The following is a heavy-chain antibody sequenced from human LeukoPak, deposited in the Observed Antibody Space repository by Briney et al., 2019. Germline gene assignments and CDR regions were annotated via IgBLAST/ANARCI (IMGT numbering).Heavy chain of an antibody. D-gene: IGHD6-19*01. J-gene: IGHJ6*02. CDR1: GYTFTSYY. V-gene: IGHV1-46*01. Sequence: GASVKVSCKASGYTFTSYYMHWVRQASGQGLEWMGIINPSGGSTSYAQKFQGRVTMTRDTSTSTVYMELSSLRSEDTAVYYCARAVAVAGNLYYYGMDVWGQGTTVTVSS. CDR2: INPSGGST. CDR3: ARAVAVAGNLYYYGMDV.